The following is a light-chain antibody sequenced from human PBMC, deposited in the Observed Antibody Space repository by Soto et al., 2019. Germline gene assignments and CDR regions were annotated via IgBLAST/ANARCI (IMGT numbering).Light chain of an antibody. V-gene: IGKV3-15*01. Sequence: EIVLTQSPAILSVSPGERATLSCRASQSISRSLAWYQQRPGQAPRLLIYDTSTRAAGIAARFSGSGSGTEFTLTISSLQSEDFAVYYCQQYVHWPPGTFGQGTKVDIK. CDR3: QQYVHWPPGT. CDR1: QSISRS. CDR2: DTS. J-gene: IGKJ1*01.